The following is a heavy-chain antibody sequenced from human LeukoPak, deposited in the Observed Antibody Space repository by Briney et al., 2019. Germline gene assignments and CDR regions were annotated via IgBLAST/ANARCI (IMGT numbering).Heavy chain of an antibody. D-gene: IGHD2/OR15-2a*01. CDR1: GFTFPSYW. V-gene: IGHV3-7*01. Sequence: GGSLRLSCAASGFTFPSYWMGWVRQAPGKGLEWVGSIKSGGSDKYYVDSVKGRFTISRDDAKNSLYLEVNNPRAEDTAVYYCARGPPSGYGTTWFDYWGQGTLVTVSS. CDR2: IKSGGSDK. CDR3: ARGPPSGYGTTWFDY. J-gene: IGHJ4*02.